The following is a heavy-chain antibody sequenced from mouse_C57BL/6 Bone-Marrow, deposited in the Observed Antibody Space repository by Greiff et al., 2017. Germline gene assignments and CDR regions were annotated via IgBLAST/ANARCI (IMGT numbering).Heavy chain of an antibody. Sequence: EVKLVESGGGLVKPGGSLKLSCAASGFTFSSYAMSWVRQTPEKRLEWVATISDGGSYTYYPDNVQGRFTISRDNAKNNLYLQMGHLKSEDTAMYYCTRGADYDGAWLAYWGQGTLVTVSA. D-gene: IGHD2-4*01. CDR3: TRGADYDGAWLAY. J-gene: IGHJ3*01. CDR1: GFTFSSYA. V-gene: IGHV5-4*03. CDR2: ISDGGSYT.